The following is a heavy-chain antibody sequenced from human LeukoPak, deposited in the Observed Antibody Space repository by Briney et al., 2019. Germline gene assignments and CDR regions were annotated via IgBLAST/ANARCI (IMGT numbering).Heavy chain of an antibody. J-gene: IGHJ4*02. CDR1: GGSISSYY. D-gene: IGHD2-2*01. Sequence: SETLSLTCTVSGGSISSYYWSWLRQPPGKGLEWVGYIYYSGSTNYNPSLKKRVTISGDTSKNQFCLKLSSVTAADTAVYYCARVVPAAMDASGWYDYWGQGTLVTVSS. V-gene: IGHV4-59*01. CDR3: ARVVPAAMDASGWYDY. CDR2: IYYSGST.